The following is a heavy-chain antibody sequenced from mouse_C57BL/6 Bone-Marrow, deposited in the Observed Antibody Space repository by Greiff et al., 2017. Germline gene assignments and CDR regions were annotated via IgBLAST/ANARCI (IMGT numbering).Heavy chain of an antibody. V-gene: IGHV14-4*01. J-gene: IGHJ2*01. CDR2: IDPENSDT. D-gene: IGHD1-1*01. CDR3: TRLLYSY. Sequence: EVQLQESGAELVRPGASVKLSCPASGFTIKDDYMPWVQQTPEQGLEWIGSIDPENSDTEYASKFQGKATITADTSSNTAYLQLSSLTSEDTAVYYCTRLLYSYWGQGTTLTVSS. CDR1: GFTIKDDY.